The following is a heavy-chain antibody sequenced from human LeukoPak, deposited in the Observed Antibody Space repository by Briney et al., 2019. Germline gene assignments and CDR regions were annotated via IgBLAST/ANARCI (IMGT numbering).Heavy chain of an antibody. CDR2: IYHSGSA. D-gene: IGHD4-17*01. CDR3: ARAAVTTSRYFQH. CDR1: GGSISSSNW. J-gene: IGHJ1*01. Sequence: SETLSLTCAVSGGSISSSNWWSWVRQPPGKGLEWIGEIYHSGSANYNPSLRSRVTISVDKSKNQLSLKLSSVTAADTAVYYCARAAVTTSRYFQHWGQGTLVTVSS. V-gene: IGHV4-4*02.